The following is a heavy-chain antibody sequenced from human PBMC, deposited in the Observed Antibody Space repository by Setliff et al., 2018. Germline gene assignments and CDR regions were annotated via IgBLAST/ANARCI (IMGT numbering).Heavy chain of an antibody. CDR3: ARGPPGYYYYMNV. V-gene: IGHV4-39*07. CDR2: IINSGST. CDR1: GGSFTGTTYY. J-gene: IGHJ6*03. Sequence: SETLSLTCTVSGGSFTGTTYYWGWIRQSPGKGLEWIGTIINSGSTYYNPSLKSRVTISGDTSQNYFSLKLTSVTEADTAVYYCARGPPGYYYYMNVWGQGTTVTVSS.